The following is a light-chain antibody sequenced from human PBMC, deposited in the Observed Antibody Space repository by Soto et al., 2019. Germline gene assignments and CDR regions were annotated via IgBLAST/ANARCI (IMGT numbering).Light chain of an antibody. Sequence: SYELTQPLSVSLALGQTARITCGGNNIGSKNVHWYQQKPGQAPLLVIYRGTNRPSGIPERFSGSTSGNAATLTISRAQAGDEVDYYCQVWDGSTVVFGGGTKVTVL. CDR1: NIGSKN. J-gene: IGLJ3*02. V-gene: IGLV3-9*01. CDR3: QVWDGSTVV. CDR2: RGT.